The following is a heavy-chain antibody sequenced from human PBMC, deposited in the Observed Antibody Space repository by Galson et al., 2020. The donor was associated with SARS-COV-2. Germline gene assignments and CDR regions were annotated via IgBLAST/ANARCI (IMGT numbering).Heavy chain of an antibody. D-gene: IGHD7-27*01. Sequence: ASVKVSCKASGGTFNNFPISWVRQAPGQGLQWMGRIIPIFGTANYAQMFQGRVTLTADISTGTAYMDLSSLRSEDTAVYYCARDVPWGSAWYFDLWGRGTLVTVSS. CDR2: IIPIFGTA. CDR3: ARDVPWGSAWYFDL. CDR1: GGTFNNFP. V-gene: IGHV1-69*06. J-gene: IGHJ2*01.